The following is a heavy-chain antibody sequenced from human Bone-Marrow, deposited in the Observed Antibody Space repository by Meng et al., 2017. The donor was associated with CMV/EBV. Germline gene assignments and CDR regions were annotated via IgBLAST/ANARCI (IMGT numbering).Heavy chain of an antibody. J-gene: IGHJ4*02. CDR3: AKSTTVTDFDY. Sequence: KVSCKGSGYTFTNYWIGWVRQMPGKGLECMGTIYPGDSDTKYSPSFQGHVTISVDKSINTAYLQWSSLKASDTAMYYCAKSTTVTDFDYWGQGTLVTVSS. CDR2: IYPGDSDT. V-gene: IGHV5-51*01. CDR1: GYTFTNYW. D-gene: IGHD4-11*01.